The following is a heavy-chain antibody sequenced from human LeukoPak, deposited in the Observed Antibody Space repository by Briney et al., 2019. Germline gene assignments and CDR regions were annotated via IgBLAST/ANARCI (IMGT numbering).Heavy chain of an antibody. CDR3: ARVTTGTTASDAFDI. D-gene: IGHD1-1*01. Sequence: GGSLRLSCAASGFIVSGNYMSWVRQAPGKGLDWVSVIYAGAGGSTYYSDSVKGRFTISRDSSKNTLYLQMNSLRGEDTAVYYCARVTTGTTASDAFDIWGQGTMVTVSS. V-gene: IGHV3-66*01. J-gene: IGHJ3*02. CDR1: GFIVSGNY. CDR2: IYAGAGGST.